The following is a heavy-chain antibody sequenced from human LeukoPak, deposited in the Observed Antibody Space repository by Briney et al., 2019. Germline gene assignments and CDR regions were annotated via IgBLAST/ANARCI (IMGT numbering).Heavy chain of an antibody. CDR3: AGSYDYDSSGYYFGPTDY. Sequence: GESLRLSCSAHGFPFSDSHMSWIRQARAKGLGWDSSISSSGSTIYYADSVKRRFTNSKDNAKNSLDLQMNSLNAEETAVYYCAGSYDYDSSGYYFGPTDYWGQGTLVTVSS. V-gene: IGHV3-11*01. CDR1: GFPFSDSH. J-gene: IGHJ4*02. D-gene: IGHD3-22*01. CDR2: ISSSGSTI.